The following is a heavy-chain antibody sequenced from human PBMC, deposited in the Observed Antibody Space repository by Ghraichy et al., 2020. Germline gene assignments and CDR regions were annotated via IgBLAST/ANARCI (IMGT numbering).Heavy chain of an antibody. V-gene: IGHV6-1*01. J-gene: IGHJ6*02. CDR1: GDSVSSNSAA. D-gene: IGHD2-21*02. CDR3: ARELSHIVVVTAIPVFEYGMDV. Sequence: SQTLSLTCAISGDSVSSNSAAWNWIRQSPSRGLEWLGRTYYRSKWYNDYAVSVKSRITINPDTSKNQFSLQLNSVTPEDTAVYYCARELSHIVVVTAIPVFEYGMDVWGQGTTVTVSS. CDR2: TYYRSKWYN.